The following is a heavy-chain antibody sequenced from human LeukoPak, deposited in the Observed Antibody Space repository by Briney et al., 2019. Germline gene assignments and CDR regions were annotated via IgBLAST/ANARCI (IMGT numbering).Heavy chain of an antibody. Sequence: SETLSLTCTVSGGSISSYYWSWIRQPPGKGLEWIGYIYYSGSTNYNPSLKSRVTISVDTSKNHLSLYLSSVTAADTALYYCARGMYSMTTVTYDSWGQGTLVTVSS. J-gene: IGHJ4*02. V-gene: IGHV4-59*12. CDR3: ARGMYSMTTVTYDS. D-gene: IGHD4-17*01. CDR2: IYYSGST. CDR1: GGSISSYY.